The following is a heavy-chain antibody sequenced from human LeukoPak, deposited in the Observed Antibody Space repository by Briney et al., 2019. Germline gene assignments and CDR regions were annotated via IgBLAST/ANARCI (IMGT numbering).Heavy chain of an antibody. CDR3: ANRGVTKAGTYYFGY. J-gene: IGHJ4*02. CDR1: GFTFSSYA. CDR2: ISSGGDTT. D-gene: IGHD4-17*01. Sequence: GGALRLSCAAPGFTFSSYAMTCVREAPGKGLEWVSTISSGGDTTYYADSVKGRFTISRDNSRNTLYLQMNSLRAEDTAVYYCANRGVTKAGTYYFGYWGQGTLVTVSS. V-gene: IGHV3-23*01.